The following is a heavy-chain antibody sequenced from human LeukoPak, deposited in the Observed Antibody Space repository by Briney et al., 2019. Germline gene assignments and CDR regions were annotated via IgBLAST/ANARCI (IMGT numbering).Heavy chain of an antibody. J-gene: IGHJ4*02. CDR2: IYYTSNT. Sequence: SETLSLTCSVCGDYNGCGPYYWRWIRQSRGKGLEWIGTIYYTSNTYYNSSLKSRVTISIDTSKNQFSLKLSSVTAADTAIYYCARRDNSDSSGYFDHWGQGTLVTVSS. V-gene: IGHV4-39*01. CDR3: ARRDNSDSSGYFDH. D-gene: IGHD3-22*01. CDR1: GDYNGCGPYY.